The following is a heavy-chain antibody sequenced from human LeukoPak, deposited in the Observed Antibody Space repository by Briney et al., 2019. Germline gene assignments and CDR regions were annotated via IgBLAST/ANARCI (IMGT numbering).Heavy chain of an antibody. D-gene: IGHD3-9*01. V-gene: IGHV3-11*05. J-gene: IGHJ4*02. Sequence: GVSLRLSCAASGFTFSDYYMRWIRQSPGKGLEWISYITSCSSDTNYADSVKGRFTISRDNAKKSLYLQMNSLRDEDTAVYYCARDYDILTGDFRGGCDYWGQGTLVTVSS. CDR2: ITSCSSDT. CDR1: GFTFSDYY. CDR3: ARDYDILTGDFRGGCDY.